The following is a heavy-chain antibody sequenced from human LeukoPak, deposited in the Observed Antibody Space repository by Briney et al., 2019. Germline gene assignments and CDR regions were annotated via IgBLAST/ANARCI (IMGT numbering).Heavy chain of an antibody. CDR1: GGSVSSTNW. Sequence: PSETLSLTCGVSGGSVSSTNWWTWIRQPPGKGLEWIGEVHLDGRTNFNPSLKSRLTMSVDLSENHVSLKLTSVTAADTAVYYRAREGGFYRPLDYSGQGTLVTVSS. J-gene: IGHJ4*02. CDR2: VHLDGRT. D-gene: IGHD6-25*01. V-gene: IGHV4-4*02. CDR3: AREGGFYRPLDY.